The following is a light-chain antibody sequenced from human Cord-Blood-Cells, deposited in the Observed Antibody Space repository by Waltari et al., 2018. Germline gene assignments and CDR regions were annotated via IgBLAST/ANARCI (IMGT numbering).Light chain of an antibody. CDR3: QSYDSSNVV. Sequence: NFMLTQPHSVSESPGQTVTISCTRSSGSIASNYVQWYQQRPGSSPTTVIYEDNQRPSGVPERFSGSIDSSSNSASLTISGLKTEDEADYYCQSYDSSNVVFGGGTKLTVL. CDR1: SGSIASNY. CDR2: EDN. J-gene: IGLJ2*01. V-gene: IGLV6-57*01.